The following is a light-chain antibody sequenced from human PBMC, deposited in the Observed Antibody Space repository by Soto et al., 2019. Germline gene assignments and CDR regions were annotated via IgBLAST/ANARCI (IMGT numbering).Light chain of an antibody. J-gene: IGLJ1*01. CDR1: SSHIGSSNL. Sequence: QSVLTQPASVSGSPGQSITISCTASSSHIGSSNLVSWYQHHSGKAPKLIIYEGNKRPSGVSNRFSGSKSGKTASLTISGLQAEDEVTYYCCSYAGSRPLYVCGTGTKV. CDR2: EGN. CDR3: CSYAGSRPLYV. V-gene: IGLV2-23*01.